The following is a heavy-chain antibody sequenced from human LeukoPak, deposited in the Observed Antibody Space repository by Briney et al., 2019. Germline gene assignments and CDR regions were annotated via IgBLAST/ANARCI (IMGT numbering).Heavy chain of an antibody. CDR2: ISAYNVDT. CDR3: ARGWLQPYWYFDL. D-gene: IGHD5-24*01. CDR1: GYTFTSYG. J-gene: IGHJ2*01. Sequence: ASVKVSCKASGYTFTSYGISWVRQAPGQGLEWMGWISAYNVDTNDAQKLQGRVTMTTDTSTTTAYMELRSLRSDDTAVYYCARGWLQPYWYFDLWGRGTLVTVSS. V-gene: IGHV1-18*01.